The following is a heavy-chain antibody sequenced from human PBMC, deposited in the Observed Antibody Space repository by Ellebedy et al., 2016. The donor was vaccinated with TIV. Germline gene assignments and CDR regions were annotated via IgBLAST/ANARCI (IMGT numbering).Heavy chain of an antibody. D-gene: IGHD3-16*01. CDR1: GGSLSDNY. J-gene: IGHJ3*01. V-gene: IGHV4-59*01. CDR3: VSSASMDAFDL. CDR2: LFYTGST. Sequence: GSLRLSCAVSGGSLSDNYWTWIRQPQGKGLEWIGYLFYTGSTNYTPSLKSRLTISVNTPRNQFSLKLSSVTAADTAVYYCVSSASMDAFDLWGQGTMVTVSS.